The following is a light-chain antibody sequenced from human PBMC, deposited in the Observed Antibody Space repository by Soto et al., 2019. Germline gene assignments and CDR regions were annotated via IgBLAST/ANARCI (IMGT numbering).Light chain of an antibody. CDR2: AAS. J-gene: IGKJ5*01. V-gene: IGKV1-39*01. CDR3: QQSYSNSIT. CDR1: QSISSH. Sequence: DIQMTQSPSSLSASIGDRITITCRASQSISSHVYWFQQKPGQAPKLLIYAASSLQSGVPSRFSGSGSGTDFTLTISSPQPEDFAAYYGQQSYSNSITFGQGTRLEIK.